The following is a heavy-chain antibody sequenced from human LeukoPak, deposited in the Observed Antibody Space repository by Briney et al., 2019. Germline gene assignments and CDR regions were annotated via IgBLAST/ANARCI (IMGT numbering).Heavy chain of an antibody. D-gene: IGHD5-12*01. Sequence: PGGSLRLSCAASGLTFSGYGMSWFRQAPGKGLRWVPNIKQDGSEKYYVDSVKGRFTISRDNAKNSLYLQMNSLRAEDTAVYYCARDLDSGYDLGGFDYWGQGTLVTVSS. CDR3: ARDLDSGYDLGGFDY. CDR2: IKQDGSEK. CDR1: GLTFSGYG. V-gene: IGHV3-7*01. J-gene: IGHJ4*02.